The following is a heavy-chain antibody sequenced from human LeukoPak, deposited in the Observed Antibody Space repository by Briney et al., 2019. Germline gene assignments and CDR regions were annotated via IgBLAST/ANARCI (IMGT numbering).Heavy chain of an antibody. D-gene: IGHD6-19*01. CDR3: ARDVAVAGNLDY. J-gene: IGHJ4*02. V-gene: IGHV3-21*01. Sequence: GGSLRLSCAASGFTFSSYSMNWVRQAPGKGLEWVSSISSSSYIYYADSVKGRFTISRDNAKNSLYLQMNSLRAEDTAVYYCARDVAVAGNLDYWGQGTLVTVSS. CDR2: ISSSSYI. CDR1: GFTFSSYS.